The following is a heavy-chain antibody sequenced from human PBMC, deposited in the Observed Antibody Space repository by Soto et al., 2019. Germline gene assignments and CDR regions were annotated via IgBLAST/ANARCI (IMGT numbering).Heavy chain of an antibody. CDR1: GYTFTTFW. D-gene: IGHD3-22*01. CDR3: AIPPGHYYDTTGTY. J-gene: IGHJ4*02. Sequence: VSCKASGYTFTTFWIGWVRQMPGKGLEWMGIIYPGDSDTRYSPSFQGQVTISADKSISTAYLQWSSLKASNTAIYYCAIPPGHYYDTTGTYWGQGTLVTVSS. V-gene: IGHV5-51*01. CDR2: IYPGDSDT.